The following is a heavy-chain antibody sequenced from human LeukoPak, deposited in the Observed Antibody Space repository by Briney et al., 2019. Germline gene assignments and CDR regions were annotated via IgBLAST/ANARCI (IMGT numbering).Heavy chain of an antibody. CDR2: INWNGGST. D-gene: IGHD3-22*01. CDR1: GFTFDDYG. CDR3: ARDSDDSGGYFFDY. V-gene: IGHV3-20*04. J-gene: IGHJ4*02. Sequence: GGSLRLSCAASGFTFDDYGMSWVRQAPGKGLEWVSGINWNGGSTGYADSVKGRFTISRDNAKNSLYLQMNSLRAEDTALYYCARDSDDSGGYFFDYWGQGTLVTVSS.